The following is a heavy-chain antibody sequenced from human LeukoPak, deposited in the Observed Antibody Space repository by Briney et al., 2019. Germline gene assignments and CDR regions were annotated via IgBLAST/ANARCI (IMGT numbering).Heavy chain of an antibody. Sequence: GGSLRLSCAASGFTFSSYWMTWVRQAPGKWLEWVANIKQDGSEKYYVDSVKGRFTISRDNAKNSLYLQMNSLRAEDTAVYYCARVASRYDFWSGYYQYYFDYWGQGTLVTVSS. CDR1: GFTFSSYW. CDR3: ARVASRYDFWSGYYQYYFDY. CDR2: IKQDGSEK. J-gene: IGHJ4*02. V-gene: IGHV3-7*01. D-gene: IGHD3-3*01.